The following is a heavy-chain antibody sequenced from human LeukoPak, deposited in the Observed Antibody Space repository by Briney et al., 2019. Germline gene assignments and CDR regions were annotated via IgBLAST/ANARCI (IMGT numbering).Heavy chain of an antibody. CDR2: ISYDGSNK. D-gene: IGHD2-15*01. J-gene: IGHJ5*02. CDR1: GFTFTSYW. V-gene: IGHV3-30*18. Sequence: GGSLRLSCAASGFTFTSYWMHWVRQAPGEGLEWVAVISYDGSNKYYADSVKGRFTISRDNSKNTLYLQMNSLRAEDTAVYYCAKSAPNCSGGSCYLGDNWFDPWGQGTLVTVSS. CDR3: AKSAPNCSGGSCYLGDNWFDP.